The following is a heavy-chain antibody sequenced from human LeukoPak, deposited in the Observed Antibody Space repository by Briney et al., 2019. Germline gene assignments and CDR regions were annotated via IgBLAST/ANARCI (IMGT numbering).Heavy chain of an antibody. CDR3: ARGGYCSGGSCYGYPGY. Sequence: PGGSLRLSCAASGFTFSSYSMNWVRQAPGKGLEWVSYISSSSSTIYYADSVKGRFTISRDNAKNSLYLQMNSLRAEDTAVYYCARGGYCSGGSCYGYPGYWGQGTLVTVSS. CDR1: GFTFSSYS. D-gene: IGHD2-15*01. V-gene: IGHV3-48*01. J-gene: IGHJ4*02. CDR2: ISSSSSTI.